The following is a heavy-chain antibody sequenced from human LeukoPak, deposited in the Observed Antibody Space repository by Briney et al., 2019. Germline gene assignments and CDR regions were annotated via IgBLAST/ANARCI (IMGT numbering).Heavy chain of an antibody. CDR3: AKDWSTAWSNWFDP. J-gene: IGHJ5*02. CDR2: MRYGESDT. V-gene: IGHV3-30*02. CDR1: GFTFNTYG. D-gene: IGHD3-3*01. Sequence: GGSLRLSCAASGFTFNTYGMHWVRQLPGKGVEGVAFMRYGESDTHYTDSVKGRFTISRDNSKNTLFLQMNSLRPEDTAIYYCAKDWSTAWSNWFDPWGQGTLVTVSS.